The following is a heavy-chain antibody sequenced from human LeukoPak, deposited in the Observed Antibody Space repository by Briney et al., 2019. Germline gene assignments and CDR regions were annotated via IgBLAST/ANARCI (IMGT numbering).Heavy chain of an antibody. CDR2: IYYCCST. CDR1: GGPISSYY. CDR3: ARDRLSYSNASGFGY. Sequence: SETLSLTCTLSGGPISSYYWSWLRQPPGKALEWIGYIYYCCSTISNPSLKSRVTISVDTSKVQFSVRLSSVTAADTAVYYCARDRLSYSNASGFGYWGQGTLVTVSS. J-gene: IGHJ4*02. D-gene: IGHD6-13*01. V-gene: IGHV4-59*13.